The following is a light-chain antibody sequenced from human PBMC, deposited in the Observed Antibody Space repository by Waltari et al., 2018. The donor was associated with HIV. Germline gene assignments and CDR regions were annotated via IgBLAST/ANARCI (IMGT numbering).Light chain of an antibody. CDR3: CSYAGSYTFV. Sequence: QSALTQPRSVSGSPGQSVAISCTGTSSDVGGYTLVSWYQQHPGKALKLMIYDVTKRPSGVPDRFSGSKSGNTASLTISGLQAEDEADYYCCSYAGSYTFVFGGGTKLTVL. CDR2: DVT. V-gene: IGLV2-11*01. J-gene: IGLJ3*02. CDR1: SSDVGGYTL.